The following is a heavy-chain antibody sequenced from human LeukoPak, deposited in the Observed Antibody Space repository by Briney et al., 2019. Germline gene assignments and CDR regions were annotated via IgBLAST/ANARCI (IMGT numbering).Heavy chain of an antibody. CDR2: IKRDGFEK. CDR1: GFTSCDYW. Sequence: PGRSLRLSCVVSGFTSCDYWMSWVRVAPGKGLEWVANIKRDGFEKSYVASVRVRFTISRDNAKNSVYLQMDSLRAEDTGVYYCARGGKFYYDDTGYPEDFWGRGILVTVSS. V-gene: IGHV3-7*01. D-gene: IGHD3-22*01. CDR3: ARGGKFYYDDTGYPEDF. J-gene: IGHJ4*02.